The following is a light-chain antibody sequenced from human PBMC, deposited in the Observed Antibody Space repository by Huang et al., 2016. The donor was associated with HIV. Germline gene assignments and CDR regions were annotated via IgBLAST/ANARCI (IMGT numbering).Light chain of an antibody. V-gene: IGKV1-33*01. J-gene: IGKJ5*01. CDR2: TAS. CDR3: QHYKNVPIT. Sequence: DIQMTQSPSSLSAPVGERVTIPCQASQDISDYLNWYQKKPWKAPKLLIHTASNLETGVPSRFRGSGSGTHFTFTISSLQPEDIGTYYCQHYKNVPITFGQGTRLEIK. CDR1: QDISDY.